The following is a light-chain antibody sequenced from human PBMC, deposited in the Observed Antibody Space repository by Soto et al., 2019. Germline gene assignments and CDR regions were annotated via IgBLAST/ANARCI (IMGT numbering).Light chain of an antibody. CDR1: QDITSY. J-gene: IGKJ4*01. CDR2: GAS. CDR3: QQTRAYPST. V-gene: IGKV1-9*01. Sequence: IQLTQSPSSLSASVGGSVTVACRASQDITSYLAWYQQKPGKAPNLLIYGASTLQSGVPSRFSGSGSGTDFTLTISSLQAEDFASYYCQQTRAYPSTFGGGTKVDI.